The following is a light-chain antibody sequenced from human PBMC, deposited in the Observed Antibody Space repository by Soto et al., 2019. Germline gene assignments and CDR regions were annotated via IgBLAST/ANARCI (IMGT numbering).Light chain of an antibody. CDR3: SSYSSSSIPYV. J-gene: IGLJ1*01. V-gene: IGLV2-8*01. CDR2: EVT. Sequence: QSVLTQPPSASGSPGQSVTISCTGTSSDVGGYDYVSWYQQRPGKAPKLSIHEVTKRPSGVPDRFSGSKSGNTASLTVSGLQAEDEADYFCSSYSSSSIPYVFGTGTKVTVL. CDR1: SSDVGGYDY.